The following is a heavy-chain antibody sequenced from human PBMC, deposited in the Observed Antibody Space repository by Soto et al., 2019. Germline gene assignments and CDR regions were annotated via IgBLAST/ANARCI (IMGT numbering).Heavy chain of an antibody. J-gene: IGHJ4*02. CDR3: ARERARVFDS. V-gene: IGHV3-11*01. Sequence: VGSLRLSCAASGFTFSDYYMSWIRQAPGKGLEWLSYISISGGTIYYADSVKGRFSISRDNAKNSLYLQLSSLRAEDTAVYFCARERARVFDSWGQGTLVTVSS. CDR2: ISISGGTI. CDR1: GFTFSDYY.